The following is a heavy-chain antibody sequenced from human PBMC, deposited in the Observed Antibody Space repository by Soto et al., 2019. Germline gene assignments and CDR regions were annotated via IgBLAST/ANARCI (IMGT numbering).Heavy chain of an antibody. D-gene: IGHD3-3*01. CDR1: GYTFTSYG. Sequence: ASVKVSCKASGYTFTSYGISWVRQAPGQGLEWMGWISAYNGNTNYAQKLQGRVTMTTDTSTSTAYMELRSLRSDDTAVYYCARGSMDWRGVGLGFDYWGQGTLVTVSS. CDR3: ARGSMDWRGVGLGFDY. J-gene: IGHJ4*02. V-gene: IGHV1-18*01. CDR2: ISAYNGNT.